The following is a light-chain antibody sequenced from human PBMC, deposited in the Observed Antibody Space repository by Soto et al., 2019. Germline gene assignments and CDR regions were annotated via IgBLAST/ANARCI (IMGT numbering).Light chain of an antibody. CDR1: SSDVGGYNY. CDR3: NSYTSSSSYV. Sequence: QSVLTQPASVSGSPGQSITISCTGTSSDVGGYNYVSWYQQHPGKAPKLMISEVSNRPSGVSNRFSGSKSGNTASLTISGLQAEDEADYYCNSYTSSSSYVFGTGT. J-gene: IGLJ1*01. CDR2: EVS. V-gene: IGLV2-14*01.